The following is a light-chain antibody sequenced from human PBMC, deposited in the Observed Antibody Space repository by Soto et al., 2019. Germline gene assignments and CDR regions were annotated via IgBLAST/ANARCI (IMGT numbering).Light chain of an antibody. CDR2: EGS. V-gene: IGLV2-23*03. J-gene: IGLJ3*02. Sequence: QSALTQPASVSGSPGQSITSSCTGTSSDVGSYNLVSWYQQHPGKAPKLMIYEGSKRPSGVSNRFSGSKSGNTASLTISGLQAEDEADYYCCSYAGSSTLYWVVGGGTKLTVL. CDR1: SSDVGSYNL. CDR3: CSYAGSSTLYWV.